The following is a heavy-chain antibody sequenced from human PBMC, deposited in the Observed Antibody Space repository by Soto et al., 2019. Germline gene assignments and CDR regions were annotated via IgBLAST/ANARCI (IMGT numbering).Heavy chain of an antibody. CDR2: IDNNGVT. CDR3: GKILVGATGHTDADS. Sequence: KTSETLSLTCIVSGGSVYSNVHYWGWIRHPPGKGLEWIGSIDNNGVTNYNSSLKSRVTISRDTSKNQFSLRLTSVTAADTAVYYCGKILVGATGHTDADSWGPGTLVTVSS. CDR1: GGSVYSNVHY. D-gene: IGHD2-15*01. J-gene: IGHJ4*02. V-gene: IGHV4-39*01.